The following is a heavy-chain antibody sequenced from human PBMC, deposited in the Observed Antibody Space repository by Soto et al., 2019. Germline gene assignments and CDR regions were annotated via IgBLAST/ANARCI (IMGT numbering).Heavy chain of an antibody. Sequence: QVQLVQSGAEVKKPGSSVKVSCKASGGTSGSYAISWGRQAPGQGLEWMGGTIPIFGKANSAQKFQGRVTITADESTSTAYMELSSLRSEDTAVYYCVVGLVEGGLDYWGQGTLVTVSS. D-gene: IGHD6-6*01. CDR3: VVGLVEGGLDY. CDR2: TIPIFGKA. CDR1: GGTSGSYA. J-gene: IGHJ4*02. V-gene: IGHV1-69*01.